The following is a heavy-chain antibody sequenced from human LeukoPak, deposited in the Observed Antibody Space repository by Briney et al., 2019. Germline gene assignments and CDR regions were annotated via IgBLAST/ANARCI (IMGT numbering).Heavy chain of an antibody. V-gene: IGHV4-59*01. CDR2: IYYSGST. D-gene: IGHD2-21*02. Sequence: MASETLSLTCTVSGGSISSYYWSWIRQPPGKGLEWIGYIYYSGSTNYNPSLKSRVTISVDMSKNQFSLKLSSVTAADTAVYYCARDLLCGGDCFYFDYWGQGTLVTVSS. CDR3: ARDLLCGGDCFYFDY. J-gene: IGHJ4*02. CDR1: GGSISSYY.